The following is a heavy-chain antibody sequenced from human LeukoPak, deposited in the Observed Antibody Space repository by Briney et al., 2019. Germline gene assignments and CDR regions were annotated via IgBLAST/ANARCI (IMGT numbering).Heavy chain of an antibody. V-gene: IGHV4-30-4*08. CDR3: ARVGRYDFWSGYSLFDY. CDR1: GGSISSGDYY. D-gene: IGHD3-3*01. CDR2: IDYSGST. J-gene: IGHJ4*02. Sequence: SETLPLTCTVSGGSISSGDYYWSWIRQSPRKGLEWIGYIDYSGSTYHNPSLKSRFTLTVDTSKNQFSLKVTSVTAADTAVYYCARVGRYDFWSGYSLFDYWGQGTLVTVSS.